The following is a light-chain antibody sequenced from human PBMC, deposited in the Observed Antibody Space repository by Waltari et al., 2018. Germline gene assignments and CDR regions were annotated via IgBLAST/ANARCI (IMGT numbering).Light chain of an antibody. Sequence: DIQMTQSPSAMSASVGDRVTITCLASQGISNYLAWFQQKPGKVPKRLIYGASSLQSGVPSRFSGSGSGTEFTLTISSLQPEDFATYYCLQHNSYPRTFGQGTKVEIK. V-gene: IGKV1-17*03. CDR2: GAS. CDR1: QGISNY. J-gene: IGKJ1*01. CDR3: LQHNSYPRT.